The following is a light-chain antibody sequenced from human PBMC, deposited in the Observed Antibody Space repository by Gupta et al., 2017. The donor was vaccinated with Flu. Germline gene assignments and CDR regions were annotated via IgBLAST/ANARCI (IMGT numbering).Light chain of an antibody. CDR3: QTWDTDIRV. V-gene: IGLV4-69*01. Sequence: QLVVTQSPSASASLGTPVKLTCTLSSGHSDYAVAWHQQQSEERPRYLMKVNSDGSHHKGDGVPDRFSGSSPGAERYLTISSLQSEDEADYYCQTWDTDIRVFGPGTKVTVL. CDR2: VNSDGSH. J-gene: IGLJ1*01. CDR1: SGHSDYA.